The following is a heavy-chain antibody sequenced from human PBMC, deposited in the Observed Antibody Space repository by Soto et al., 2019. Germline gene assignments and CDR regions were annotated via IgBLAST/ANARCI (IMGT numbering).Heavy chain of an antibody. CDR2: LSFDGSSK. Sequence: SLRLCSDASGFTFSKYVMHWVRQATGKGLEWVTVLSFDGSSKYYADSVKGRFTISRDNSKNMLYLQMNSRRVEDKAVYYCAKSATSSGYYARLDYWGQGALVTVSS. V-gene: IGHV3-30*18. CDR1: GFTFSKYV. CDR3: AKSATSSGYYARLDY. J-gene: IGHJ4*02. D-gene: IGHD3-22*01.